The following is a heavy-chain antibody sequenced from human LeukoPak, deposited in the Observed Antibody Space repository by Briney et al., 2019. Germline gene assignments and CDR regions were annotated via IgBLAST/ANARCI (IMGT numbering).Heavy chain of an antibody. D-gene: IGHD5-24*01. CDR3: VTRGDALCDAFDV. Sequence: ASLKVSCKASGYTFTHIYIHWVRRAPGHGLERLGWIQFATGAASSDDKFRDRVIMTTDTSLSTVYLELTGLTSDYSAHYYCVTRGDALCDAFDVWGQGKKVTVGS. CDR2: IQFATGAA. V-gene: IGHV1-2*02. J-gene: IGHJ3*01. CDR1: GYTFTHIY.